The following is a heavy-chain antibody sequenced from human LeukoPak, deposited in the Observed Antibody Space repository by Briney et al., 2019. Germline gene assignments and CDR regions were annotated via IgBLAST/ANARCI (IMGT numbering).Heavy chain of an antibody. D-gene: IGHD2-21*01. V-gene: IGHV6-1*01. CDR2: TYYRSKWYN. J-gene: IGHJ3*01. CDR1: GDSVSSNSAT. CDR3: ARRSSMCGFDV. Sequence: SQTLSLTCAVYGDSVSSNSATWNRIRQFPSRGLEWLGRTYYRSKWYNDYAVSVKSRITINPDTSKNQFSLQLNSVTPEDAAVYYCARRSSMCGFDVWGQGTVVTVSS.